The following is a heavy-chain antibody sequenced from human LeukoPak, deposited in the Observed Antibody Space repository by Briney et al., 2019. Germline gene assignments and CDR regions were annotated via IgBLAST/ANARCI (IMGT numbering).Heavy chain of an antibody. CDR1: GFTFDDYA. Sequence: GGSLRLSCAASGFTFDDYAMHWVRHAPGKGLEWVSGISWNSGSIGYADSVKGRFTISRDNAKNSLYLQMNSLRAEDTALYYCAKSGYSYGIDYWGQGTLVTVSS. J-gene: IGHJ4*02. CDR3: AKSGYSYGIDY. CDR2: ISWNSGSI. V-gene: IGHV3-9*01. D-gene: IGHD5-18*01.